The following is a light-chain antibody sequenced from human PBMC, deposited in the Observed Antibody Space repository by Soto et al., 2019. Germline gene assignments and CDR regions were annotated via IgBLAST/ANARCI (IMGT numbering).Light chain of an antibody. V-gene: IGKV2D-29*01. Sequence: VVSLPPLSLSIIAGQTASISCKSSQSLLHSDGKTYFYWYVQKAGQATQPLIYEVSNRFSGVPERFSGSGSGTDFTLTICVVQAEDGVRDRSAVSATLPTTLGEGTKL. CDR3: AVSATLPTT. CDR1: QSLLHSDGKTY. J-gene: IGKJ2*01. CDR2: EVS.